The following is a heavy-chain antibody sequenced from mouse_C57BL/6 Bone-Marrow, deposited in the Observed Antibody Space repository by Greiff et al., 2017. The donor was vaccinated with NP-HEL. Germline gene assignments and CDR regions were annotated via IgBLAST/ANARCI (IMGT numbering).Heavy chain of an antibody. Sequence: EVQLKESGPGLVKPSQSLSLTCSVTGYSITSGYYWNWIRQFPGNKLEWMGYISYDGSNNYNPSLKNRISITRDTSKNQFFLKLNSVTTEDTATYYCARGGGSNAMDYWGQGTSVTVSS. D-gene: IGHD1-1*01. CDR2: ISYDGSN. CDR1: GYSITSGYY. CDR3: ARGGGSNAMDY. V-gene: IGHV3-6*01. J-gene: IGHJ4*01.